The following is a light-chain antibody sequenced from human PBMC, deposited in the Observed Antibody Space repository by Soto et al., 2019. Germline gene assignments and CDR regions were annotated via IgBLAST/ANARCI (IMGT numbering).Light chain of an antibody. V-gene: IGKV1-5*03. J-gene: IGKJ1*01. CDR3: QQYNSYWT. Sequence: DIQMTQSPSTLSGSVGDRVTITCRASQTISSWLAWYQQKPGKVPKLLIYKASSLESGVPSRFSGSGSGTEFTLTISSLQPDDFATYYCQQYNSYWTFGQGTKVDI. CDR2: KAS. CDR1: QTISSW.